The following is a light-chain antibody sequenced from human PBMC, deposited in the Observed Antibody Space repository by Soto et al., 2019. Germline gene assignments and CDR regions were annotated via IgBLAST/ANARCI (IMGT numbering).Light chain of an antibody. CDR3: AAWDDSLNGVV. Sequence: QAVVTXPPSASGTPGQRVTXXXSXXXXXIGDYHVHWYQQLPGAAPKVLIHSSHQRPSGVPDRFSGSKSGTSASLAISGLQSEDEADYYCAAWDDSLNGVVFGGGTKLTVL. CDR2: SSH. CDR1: XXXIGDYH. J-gene: IGLJ2*01. V-gene: IGLV1-44*01.